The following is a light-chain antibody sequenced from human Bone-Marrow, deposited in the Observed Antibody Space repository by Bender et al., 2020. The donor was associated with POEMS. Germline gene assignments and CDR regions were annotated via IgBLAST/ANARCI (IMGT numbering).Light chain of an antibody. CDR2: QDS. V-gene: IGLV3-1*01. CDR1: KLGDTY. J-gene: IGLJ2*01. Sequence: SYELTQPPSVSVSPGQTATITCSGYKLGDTYAYWYRQKPGQSPVVVIYQDSKRPSGIPERFSGSSSGNTATLTISGTQARDEADYYCQASESHAVVFGGGTKLTVL. CDR3: QASESHAVV.